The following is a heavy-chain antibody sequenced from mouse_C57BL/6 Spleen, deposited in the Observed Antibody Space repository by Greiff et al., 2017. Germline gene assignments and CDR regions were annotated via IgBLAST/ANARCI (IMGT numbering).Heavy chain of an antibody. D-gene: IGHD3-2*02. J-gene: IGHJ3*01. Sequence: EVKLVESGGGLVKPGGSLKLSCAASGFTFSSYTMSWVRQTPEKRLEWVATISGGGGNTYYPDTVKGRFTISRDNAKNTLYLQMSSLRSEDTALYYCARDKTAQAPFAYWGQGTLVTVSA. CDR3: ARDKTAQAPFAY. CDR1: GFTFSSYT. V-gene: IGHV5-9*01. CDR2: ISGGGGNT.